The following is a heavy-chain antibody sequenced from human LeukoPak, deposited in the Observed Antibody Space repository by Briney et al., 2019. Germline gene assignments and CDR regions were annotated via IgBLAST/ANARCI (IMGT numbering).Heavy chain of an antibody. V-gene: IGHV3-23*01. J-gene: IGHJ4*02. D-gene: IGHD3-9*01. CDR2: VSGSGGST. CDR3: AKRGLTGYKEAFDY. CDR1: GFTIRDYY. Sequence: GGSLRLSCAASGFTIRDYYMSWIRQAPGKGLEWVSAVSGSGGSTYYADSVEGRFTISRDNSKNTLHLQMNSLRAEDTAVYYCAKRGLTGYKEAFDYWGQGTLVTVSS.